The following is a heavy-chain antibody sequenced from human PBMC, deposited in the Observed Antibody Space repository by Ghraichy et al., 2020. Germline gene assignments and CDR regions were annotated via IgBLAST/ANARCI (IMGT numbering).Heavy chain of an antibody. CDR3: ARDFSSSWPYYFDY. CDR2: INAGNGNT. D-gene: IGHD6-13*01. V-gene: IGHV1-3*01. Sequence: ASVKVSCKASGYTFTSYAMHWVRQAPGQRLEWMGWINAGNGNTKYSQKFQGRVTITRDTSASTAYMELNSLRSEDTAVYYCARDFSSSWPYYFDYWGQGTLVTVSS. CDR1: GYTFTSYA. J-gene: IGHJ4*02.